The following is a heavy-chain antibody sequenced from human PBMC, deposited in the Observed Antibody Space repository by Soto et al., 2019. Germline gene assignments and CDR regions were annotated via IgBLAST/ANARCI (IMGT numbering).Heavy chain of an antibody. D-gene: IGHD6-19*01. CDR3: ARGRRGYSSGIDAFDI. J-gene: IGHJ3*02. Sequence: GGSLRLSCAASGFTFSSYSMNWVRQAPGKGLEWVSSISSSSSYIYYADSVKGRFTISRDNAKNSLYLQMNSLRAEDTAVYYCARGRRGYSSGIDAFDIWGQGTMVTVSS. CDR1: GFTFSSYS. V-gene: IGHV3-21*01. CDR2: ISSSSSYI.